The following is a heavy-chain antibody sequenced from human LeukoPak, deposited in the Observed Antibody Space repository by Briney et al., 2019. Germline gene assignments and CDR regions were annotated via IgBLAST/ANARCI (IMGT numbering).Heavy chain of an antibody. CDR2: INRDGSGT. CDR3: TRELEYRGSPDDAFDI. D-gene: IGHD1-26*01. Sequence: GGSLRLSXAASGFSFSYFWMHWVRQAPGKGLVWVSRINRDGSGTSYANSVKGRFTISRDNAKNTLSLQMNSLRAEDTAVYYCTRELEYRGSPDDAFDIWGQGTMVTVSS. J-gene: IGHJ3*02. CDR1: GFSFSYFW. V-gene: IGHV3-74*01.